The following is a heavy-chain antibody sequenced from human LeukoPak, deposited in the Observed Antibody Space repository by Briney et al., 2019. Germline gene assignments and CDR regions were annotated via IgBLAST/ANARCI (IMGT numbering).Heavy chain of an antibody. CDR2: IIHILRTA. J-gene: IGHJ4*02. CDR1: GGSFSIYA. CDR3: ATDDESIAVART. D-gene: IGHD6-19*01. V-gene: IGHV1-69*06. Sequence: SVTVSYKASGGSFSIYAIRWVRQAPGEGLEGMGGIIHILRTANYAQEFQGRVTITADKSTSTAYLELSSLRSEETAVYYCATDDESIAVARTWGQGTLVTVSS.